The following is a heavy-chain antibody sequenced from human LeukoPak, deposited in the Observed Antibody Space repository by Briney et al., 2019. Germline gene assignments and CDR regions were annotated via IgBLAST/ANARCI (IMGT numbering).Heavy chain of an antibody. CDR2: IFYSGAT. Sequence: PSETLSLTCTVSGGSITGFYWSWSRQSPGKELGYIGYIFYSGATHYNPSLRGRVTLSVDTSKNQFSLKLRSVTAADTAVYYGTRHNRPADSIGYYEDYWGQGTLVTVSS. CDR1: GGSITGFY. V-gene: IGHV4-59*08. CDR3: TRHNRPADSIGYYEDY. D-gene: IGHD3-22*01. J-gene: IGHJ4*02.